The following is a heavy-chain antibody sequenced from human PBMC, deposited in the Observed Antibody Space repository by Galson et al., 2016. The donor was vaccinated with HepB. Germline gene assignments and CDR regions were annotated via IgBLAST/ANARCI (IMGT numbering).Heavy chain of an antibody. V-gene: IGHV3-23*01. CDR2: ISRRGDST. CDR1: GFTFSGYS. Sequence: SLRLSCAASGFTFSGYSMTWVRQAPGKGPEWVSEISRRGDSTNYADSVKGRFTISRDNSKNMLYLQMNSLRAEDTAVYYCARRNCTDAECYNYDFWGQGTLVAVSS. D-gene: IGHD2-8*01. CDR3: ARRNCTDAECYNYDF. J-gene: IGHJ4*02.